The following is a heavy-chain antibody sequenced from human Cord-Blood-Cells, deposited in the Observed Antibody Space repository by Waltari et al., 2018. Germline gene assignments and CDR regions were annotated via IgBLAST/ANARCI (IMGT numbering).Heavy chain of an antibody. CDR3: ERQYDYGDPDAFDI. J-gene: IGHJ3*02. CDR1: GGSIGSSSYY. V-gene: IGHV4-39*01. D-gene: IGHD4-17*01. Sequence: QLQLQESGPGLVKPSQTLSLTGTVAGGSIGSSSYYCGWICQPPGKGLERIGSIYYSGSTYYNPSLKSRVTISVDTSKNQFSLKLSSVTAADTAVYYCERQYDYGDPDAFDIWGQGTMVTVSS. CDR2: IYYSGST.